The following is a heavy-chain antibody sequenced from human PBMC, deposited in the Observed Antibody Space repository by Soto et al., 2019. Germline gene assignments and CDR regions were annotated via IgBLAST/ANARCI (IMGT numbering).Heavy chain of an antibody. D-gene: IGHD3-3*01. CDR1: GFTFSSYG. V-gene: IGHV3-33*01. Sequence: GGSLRLSCAASGFTFSSYGMHWVRQAPGKGLEWVAVIWYDGSNKYYADSVKGRFTISRDNSKNTLYLQMNSLRAEDTAVYYCARGFHLPQYYDFWSGYYTRFDPWGQGTLVTVSS. CDR3: ARGFHLPQYYDFWSGYYTRFDP. CDR2: IWYDGSNK. J-gene: IGHJ5*02.